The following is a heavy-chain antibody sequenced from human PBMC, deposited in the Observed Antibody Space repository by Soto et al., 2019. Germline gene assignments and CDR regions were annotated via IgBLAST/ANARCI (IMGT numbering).Heavy chain of an antibody. CDR3: ARGAGDFSGPDSFDT. V-gene: IGHV4-59*01. CDR2: ISVSGVA. D-gene: IGHD3-10*01. CDR1: GDSIIRSF. Sequence: QVQLQESGPRLVKSSETLSLVCSVSGDSIIRSFWGWIRQSPGKGLEYIGYISVSGVADYDLSLKSLVTISVVTSKNQFSLKRTSVTAADTAMYYCARGAGDFSGPDSFDTWGQGTMVTVSS. J-gene: IGHJ3*02.